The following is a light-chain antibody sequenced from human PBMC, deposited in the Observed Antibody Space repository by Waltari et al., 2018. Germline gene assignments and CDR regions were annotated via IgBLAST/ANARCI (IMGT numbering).Light chain of an antibody. CDR2: EVS. V-gene: IGLV2-18*02. CDR3: SSYTSSNSVV. J-gene: IGLJ2*01. CDR1: SSDVGSYNR. Sequence: QSALTQPPSVSGSPGQSVTISCTGTSSDVGSYNRVSWYQQPPVTAPKLMIYEVSYRPSGVPDLFSGSKSGNTASLTISGLQAEDEADYYCSSYTSSNSVVFGGGTNLTVL.